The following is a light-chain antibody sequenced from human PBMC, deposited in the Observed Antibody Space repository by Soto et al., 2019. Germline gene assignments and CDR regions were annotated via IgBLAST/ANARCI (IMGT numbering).Light chain of an antibody. V-gene: IGKV4-1*01. CDR1: QSVLYSSNNKNY. Sequence: DIVMTQSPDSLAVSLGERATINCKSSQSVLYSSNNKNYLXWYQQKPGQPPKLLIYWASTRESGVPDRFSGSGSGTDFTLTISSLQAEDVAVYYCQQYYSTPRTFGQGTKVEIK. J-gene: IGKJ1*01. CDR3: QQYYSTPRT. CDR2: WAS.